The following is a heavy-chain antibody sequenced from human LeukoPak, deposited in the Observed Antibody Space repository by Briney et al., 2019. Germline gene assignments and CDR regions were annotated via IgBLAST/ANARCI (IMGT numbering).Heavy chain of an antibody. CDR1: GGTFSSYA. D-gene: IGHD3-22*01. Sequence: SVKVSCKASGGTFSSYAISWVRQAPGQGLEWMGGIIPIFGTANYAQKFQGRVTITTDESTSTAYMELSSLRSEDTAVYYCACIYDSSGYYSHWGQGTLVTVSS. CDR2: IIPIFGTA. CDR3: ACIYDSSGYYSH. J-gene: IGHJ4*02. V-gene: IGHV1-69*05.